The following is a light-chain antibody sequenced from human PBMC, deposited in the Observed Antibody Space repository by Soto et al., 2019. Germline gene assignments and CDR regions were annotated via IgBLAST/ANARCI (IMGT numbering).Light chain of an antibody. CDR1: QDVSSN. CDR2: GAS. J-gene: IGKJ1*01. CDR3: QQYVTSPWA. V-gene: IGKV3-15*01. Sequence: EMVVTQSPATLSVSPGERATLSCRASQDVSSNLAWYQQKPGQAPSLLIYGASTRATGTPARFSGSGSGTEFTLTISSLQSEDFAVYYCQQYVTSPWAFGQGTKVAIE.